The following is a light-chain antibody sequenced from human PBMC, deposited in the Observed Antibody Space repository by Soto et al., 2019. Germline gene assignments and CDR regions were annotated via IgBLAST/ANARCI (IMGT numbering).Light chain of an antibody. J-gene: IGLJ2*01. CDR2: YDS. V-gene: IGLV3-21*04. CDR1: NIGSKS. Sequence: SYELTQPPSVSGAPGKTARITCGGNNIGSKSVHWYQQKPGQAPVLVIYYDSDRPSGIPERFSGSNSGNTATLTIRRVEAGDDADYYCQVWDSSSDHVVFGGGTQVTVL. CDR3: QVWDSSSDHVV.